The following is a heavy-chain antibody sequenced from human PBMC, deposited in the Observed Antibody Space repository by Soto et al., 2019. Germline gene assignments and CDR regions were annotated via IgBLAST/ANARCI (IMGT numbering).Heavy chain of an antibody. J-gene: IGHJ6*02. CDR3: ARGGTYYDFWSGRALYYYYGMDV. CDR2: ISYDGSNK. CDR1: GFTFSSYA. D-gene: IGHD3-3*01. V-gene: IGHV3-30-3*01. Sequence: GGSLRLSCAASGFTFSSYAMHWVRQAPGKGLEWVAVISYDGSNKYYAGSVKGRFTISRDNSKNTLYLQMNSLRAEDTAVYYCARGGTYYDFWSGRALYYYYGMDVWGQGTTVTVSS.